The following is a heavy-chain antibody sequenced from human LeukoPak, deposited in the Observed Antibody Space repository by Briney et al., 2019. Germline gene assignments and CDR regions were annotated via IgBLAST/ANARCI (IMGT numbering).Heavy chain of an antibody. CDR1: GGSFSGYY. CDR3: ARGPILEPYYMDV. D-gene: IGHD3-3*01. V-gene: IGHV4-34*01. J-gene: IGHJ6*03. Sequence: SETLSLTCAVYGGSFSGYYWSWIRQPPGKELEWIGEINHSGSTNYNPSLKSRVTISVDTSKNQFSLKLSSVTAADTAVYYCARGPILEPYYMDVWGKGTTVTVSS. CDR2: INHSGST.